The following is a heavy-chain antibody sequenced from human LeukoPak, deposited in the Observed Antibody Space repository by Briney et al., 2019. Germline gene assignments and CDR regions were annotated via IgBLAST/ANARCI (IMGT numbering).Heavy chain of an antibody. CDR2: ISAYNGNT. V-gene: IGHV1-18*01. D-gene: IGHD6-19*01. CDR3: ARDHRIAVAGTCGY. CDR1: GYTFTSYG. J-gene: IGHJ4*02. Sequence: ASVKVSCKASGYTFTSYGISWVRQAPGQGLEWMGWISAYNGNTNYAQKLQGRVTMTTDTSTSTAYMELRSLRSDDTAVYHCARDHRIAVAGTCGYWGQGTLVTVSS.